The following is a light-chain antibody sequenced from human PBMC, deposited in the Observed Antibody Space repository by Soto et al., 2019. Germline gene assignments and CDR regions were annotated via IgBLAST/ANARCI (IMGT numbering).Light chain of an antibody. V-gene: IGKV1-5*03. CDR1: QSISSW. Sequence: DIQMTQSPPILSASVGDRVTITCRARQSISSWLAWYQQKPGKAPNLLIHKASHLESGVPSRFSGSGSGTEFTLTISSLQPGDFATYYCQHYNTYPWTFGQRTK. CDR3: QHYNTYPWT. J-gene: IGKJ1*01. CDR2: KAS.